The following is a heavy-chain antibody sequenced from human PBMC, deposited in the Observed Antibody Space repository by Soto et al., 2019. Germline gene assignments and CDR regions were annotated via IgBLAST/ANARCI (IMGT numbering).Heavy chain of an antibody. D-gene: IGHD2-2*01. CDR2: ISGSGGST. CDR1: GFTFSSYA. CDR3: AKANCSSTSCYLGFDY. V-gene: IGHV3-23*01. J-gene: IGHJ4*02. Sequence: LRLSCAASGFTFSSYAMSWVRQAPGKGLEWVSAISGSGGSTYYADSVKGRFTISRDNSKNTLYLQMNSLRAEDAAVYYCAKANCSSTSCYLGFDYWGQGTLVTVSS.